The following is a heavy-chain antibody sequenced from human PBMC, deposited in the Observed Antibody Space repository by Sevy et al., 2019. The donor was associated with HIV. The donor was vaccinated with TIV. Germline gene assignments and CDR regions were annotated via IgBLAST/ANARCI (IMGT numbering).Heavy chain of an antibody. CDR3: ARHSTIEDFDY. J-gene: IGHJ4*02. V-gene: IGHV4-59*08. CDR1: GGSISSYY. D-gene: IGHD5-12*01. Sequence: SETLSLTCTVSGGSISSYYWSWIRQPPGKGLEWIGYIYYSGSTNYKPSLKSRVTISVDTSKNQFSLKLSSVTAADTAVYYCARHSTIEDFDYWGQGTLVTVSS. CDR2: IYYSGST.